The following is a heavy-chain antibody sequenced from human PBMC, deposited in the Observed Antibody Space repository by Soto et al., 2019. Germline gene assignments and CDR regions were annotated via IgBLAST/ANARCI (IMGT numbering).Heavy chain of an antibody. CDR2: IYHSGST. D-gene: IGHD6-13*01. J-gene: IGHJ6*03. Sequence: PSETLSLTCAVSSGSISSSNWWSWVRQPPGKGLEWIGEIYHSGSTNYNPSLKSRVTISVDKSKNQFSLKLSSVTAADTAVYYCAGAYSSSWYEYYYYMDVWGKGTTVTVSS. V-gene: IGHV4-4*02. CDR1: SGSISSSNW. CDR3: AGAYSSSWYEYYYYMDV.